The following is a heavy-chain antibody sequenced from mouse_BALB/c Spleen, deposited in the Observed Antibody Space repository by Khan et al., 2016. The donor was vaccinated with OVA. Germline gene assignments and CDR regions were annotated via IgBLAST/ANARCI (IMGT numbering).Heavy chain of an antibody. CDR2: ISYSGNT. CDR1: GYSITSDYA. CDR3: ARVYGGDFDY. Sequence: EVELVESGPGLVKPSQSLSLTCTVTGYSITSDYAWNWIRQFPGNKLEWMGFISYSGNTNYNPSLKSRISSTRDTSKNQFFLQLNSVTTEDTATDYCARVYGGDFDYWGQGTTLTVSS. V-gene: IGHV3-2*02. D-gene: IGHD1-1*01. J-gene: IGHJ2*01.